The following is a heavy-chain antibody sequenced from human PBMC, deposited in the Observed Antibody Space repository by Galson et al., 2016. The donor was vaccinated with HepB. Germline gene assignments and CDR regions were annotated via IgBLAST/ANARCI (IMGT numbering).Heavy chain of an antibody. V-gene: IGHV3-53*01. J-gene: IGHJ4*02. CDR3: ARDTDSRERSDW. CDR1: GFSVRNNY. D-gene: IGHD3-22*01. Sequence: SLRLSCAVSGFSVRNNYMSWVRQAPGKGLEWVAVIYGGGDTYYADYVKGRLTISRDNSKNTLYLEMHSMRAKDTAVYYCARDTDSRERSDWWGPGTLVTVSS. CDR2: IYGGGDT.